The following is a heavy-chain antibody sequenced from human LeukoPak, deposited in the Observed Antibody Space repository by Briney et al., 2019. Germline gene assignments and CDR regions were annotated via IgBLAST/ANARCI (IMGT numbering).Heavy chain of an antibody. CDR1: GYTFTDYY. CDR2: IIPIFGTA. D-gene: IGHD6-13*01. V-gene: IGHV1-69*05. CDR3: ARVYSSSWYWLDP. J-gene: IGHJ5*02. Sequence: SVKVSCKVSGYTFTDYYMHWVRQAPGQGLEWMGGIIPIFGTANYAQKFQGRVTITTDESTSTAYMELSSLRSEDTAVYYCARVYSSSWYWLDPWGQGTLVTVSS.